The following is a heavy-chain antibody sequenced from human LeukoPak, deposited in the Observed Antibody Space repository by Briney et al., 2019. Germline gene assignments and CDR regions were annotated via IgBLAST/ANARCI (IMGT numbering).Heavy chain of an antibody. Sequence: GGSLRLSCAASGFTFSNYWMHWVRQAPGKGLVWVARIIQDGSVTTYADSVRGRFSISRDNANNMLYLQMNSLSAEDTAVYYCAKDSSIAFGSGRVSWFDPWGQGTLVTVSS. D-gene: IGHD3-10*01. CDR1: GFTFSNYW. CDR3: AKDSSIAFGSGRVSWFDP. V-gene: IGHV3-74*01. CDR2: IIQDGSVT. J-gene: IGHJ5*02.